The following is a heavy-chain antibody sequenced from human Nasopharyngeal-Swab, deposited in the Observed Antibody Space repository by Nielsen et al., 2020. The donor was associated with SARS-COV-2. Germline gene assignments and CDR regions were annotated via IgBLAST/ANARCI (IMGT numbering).Heavy chain of an antibody. Sequence: WVRQAPGQGLEWMGWISAYNGNTNYAQEFQGRVSMTADTSTSTAYMELTSLRSDDTAVYYCARSRMVRGEGWFDPWGQGTLVTVSS. CDR3: ARSRMVRGEGWFDP. D-gene: IGHD3-10*01. J-gene: IGHJ5*02. V-gene: IGHV1-18*01. CDR2: ISAYNGNT.